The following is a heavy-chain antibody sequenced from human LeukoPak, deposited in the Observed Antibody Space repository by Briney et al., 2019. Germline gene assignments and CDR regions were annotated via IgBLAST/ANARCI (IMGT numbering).Heavy chain of an antibody. CDR2: ISGDSGDT. CDR3: ARDPRTVRI. D-gene: IGHD1-1*01. CDR1: GFTFSSYA. V-gene: IGHV3-48*04. J-gene: IGHJ4*02. Sequence: PAGGSLRLSCAASGFTFSSYAMHWVRQAPGKGLEWLSYISGDSGDTNYADSVKGRFTISRDNAKNSLYLQMNSLRVEDTAVYFCARDPRTVRIWGQGTLVTVSS.